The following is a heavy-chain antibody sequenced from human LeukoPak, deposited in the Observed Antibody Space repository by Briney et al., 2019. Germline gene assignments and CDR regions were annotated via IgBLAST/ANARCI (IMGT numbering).Heavy chain of an antibody. J-gene: IGHJ4*02. Sequence: GGSLRLSCAASGFTFSGNWMTWVRQAPGKGLEWVANIRQDGRDKYYVDSVKGRFTISRDNSKNSLFLQMNSLRVDDTAVYYCARATSGWPRGIDHWGPGTLVTVSS. D-gene: IGHD6-19*01. CDR3: ARATSGWPRGIDH. CDR1: GFTFSGNW. V-gene: IGHV3-7*01. CDR2: IRQDGRDK.